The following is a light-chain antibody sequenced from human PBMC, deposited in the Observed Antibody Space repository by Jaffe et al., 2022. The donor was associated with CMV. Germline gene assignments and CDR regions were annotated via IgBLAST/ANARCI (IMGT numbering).Light chain of an antibody. V-gene: IGLV1-40*01. CDR2: DNN. Sequence: QSVLTQPPSVSGAPGQRVTISCTGSSSNIGAGYDVHWYQQLPGTAPKLLIYDNNNRPSGVPDRFSGSKSGTSPSLAITGLQAEDEADYYCHSYDSSLSGYVFGSGTKVTVL. CDR1: SSNIGAGYD. J-gene: IGLJ1*01. CDR3: HSYDSSLSGYV.